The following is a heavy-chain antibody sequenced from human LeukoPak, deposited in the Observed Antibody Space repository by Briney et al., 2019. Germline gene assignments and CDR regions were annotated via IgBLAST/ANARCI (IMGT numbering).Heavy chain of an antibody. V-gene: IGHV3-66*01. Sequence: GGSLRLSCAAPEFSVNSLYMGWVRQAPGRGMEWLSTIYSGGATHYAASAKGRFIISRDIFQNTLFLQLNSLRDEDTAVYHCARGFGELYFDFWGQGILVIVSS. D-gene: IGHD3-10*01. CDR2: IYSGGAT. J-gene: IGHJ4*02. CDR1: EFSVNSLY. CDR3: ARGFGELYFDF.